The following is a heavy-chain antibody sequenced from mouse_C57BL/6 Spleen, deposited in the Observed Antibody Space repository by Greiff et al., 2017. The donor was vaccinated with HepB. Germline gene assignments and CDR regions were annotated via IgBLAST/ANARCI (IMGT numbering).Heavy chain of an antibody. CDR1: GYTFTDYY. CDR2: IYPGSGNT. V-gene: IGHV1-76*01. CDR3: ARGDRYYYAMDY. J-gene: IGHJ4*01. Sequence: QVQLKQSGAELVRPGASVKLSCKASGYTFTDYYINWVKQRPGQGLEWIARIYPGSGNTYYNEKFKGKATLTAEKSSSTAYMQLSSLTSEDSAVYFCARGDRYYYAMDYWGQGTSVTVSS.